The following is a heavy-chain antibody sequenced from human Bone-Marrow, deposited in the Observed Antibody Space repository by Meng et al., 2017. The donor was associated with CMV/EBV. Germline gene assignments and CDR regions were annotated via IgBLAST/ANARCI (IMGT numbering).Heavy chain of an antibody. CDR2: ISSSGNTI. CDR1: RFTFSDHY. J-gene: IGHJ6*02. Sequence: GESLKISCAASRFTFSDHYMSWIRQAPGKGLEWVSYISSSGNTIHYADSVRGRFTISRDNSKNTLYLQMNSLRAEDTAVYYCAKDTVADYYYYYGMDVWGQGTTVTVSS. V-gene: IGHV3-11*04. D-gene: IGHD6-19*01. CDR3: AKDTVADYYYYYGMDV.